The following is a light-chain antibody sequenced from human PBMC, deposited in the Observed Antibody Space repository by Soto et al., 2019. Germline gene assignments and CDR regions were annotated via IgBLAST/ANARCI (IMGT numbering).Light chain of an antibody. Sequence: DIQMTQSPSTLSASVGDRVTITCRASQSISTSLAWYQHKPGKAPRLLIYKASSLETGVSSRFTGSGSGTEFTLTISSLQPDDFATYYCQQYHSYSPHTFGQGTKLEI. CDR1: QSISTS. CDR2: KAS. J-gene: IGKJ2*01. CDR3: QQYHSYSPHT. V-gene: IGKV1-5*03.